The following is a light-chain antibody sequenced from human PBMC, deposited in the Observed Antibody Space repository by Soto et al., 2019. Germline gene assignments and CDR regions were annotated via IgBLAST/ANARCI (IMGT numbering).Light chain of an antibody. CDR2: EDN. CDR1: SGSIASNS. J-gene: IGLJ2*01. Sequence: NFMLTQPHSVSESPGKTVTISCTRSSGSIASNSVQWYQQRPGSAPTTVIYEDNQRPSGVPDRFSGSIDSSSNSASLTISGLKTGDEADYYGQSYDSSNVVFGGGTKLTVL. V-gene: IGLV6-57*04. CDR3: QSYDSSNVV.